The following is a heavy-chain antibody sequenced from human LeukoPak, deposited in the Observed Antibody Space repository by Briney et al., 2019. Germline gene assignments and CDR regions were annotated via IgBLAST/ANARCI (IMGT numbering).Heavy chain of an antibody. Sequence: SETLSLTCTVSGYSINNGYFWGWIRQPPGKGLEYIGTVFHSGDTYYNPSLKSRVTISLDTSTNEISLKLRSASAADTAVYYCVRGLRSGSSYFFYGMGVWGKGTTVTVSS. V-gene: IGHV4-38-2*02. CDR1: GYSINNGYF. J-gene: IGHJ6*04. D-gene: IGHD3-10*01. CDR2: VFHSGDT. CDR3: VRGLRSGSSYFFYGMGV.